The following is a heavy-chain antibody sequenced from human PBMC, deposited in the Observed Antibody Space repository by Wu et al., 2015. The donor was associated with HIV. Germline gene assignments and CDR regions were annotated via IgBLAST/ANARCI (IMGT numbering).Heavy chain of an antibody. J-gene: IGHJ5*02. V-gene: IGHV1-2*02. CDR1: KYTFTDHH. D-gene: IGHD4-11*01. Sequence: QVQLVQSGAEVKKPGASVKVSCKASKYTFTDHHMHWVRQAPGQGLEWMGWINLNTGDTNYAQKFQGRVTMTRDTSITTAYMELTRLRSDDTATYYCARDFTLTTPGLRHNWFGPWGQGTLVTVSS. CDR3: ARDFTLTTPGLRHNWFGP. CDR2: INLNTGDT.